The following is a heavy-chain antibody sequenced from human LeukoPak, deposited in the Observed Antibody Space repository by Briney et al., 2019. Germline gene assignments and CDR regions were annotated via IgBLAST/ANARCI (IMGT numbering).Heavy chain of an antibody. CDR3: ASRDSTITVGGEDYYYYMDV. D-gene: IGHD6-19*01. V-gene: IGHV1-69*13. CDR2: IIPIFGTS. Sequence: ASVKVSCKASGGTFTSYAISWVRQAPGQGLEWMGGIIPIFGTSNYAQKFQGRVTITADESTSTAYMELSSLRSEDTAVYYCASRDSTITVGGEDYYYYMDVWGKGTTVTISS. CDR1: GGTFTSYA. J-gene: IGHJ6*03.